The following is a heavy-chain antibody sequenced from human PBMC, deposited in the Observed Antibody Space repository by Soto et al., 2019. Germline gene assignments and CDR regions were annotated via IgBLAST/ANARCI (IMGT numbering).Heavy chain of an antibody. Sequence: QVQLVQSGAEVKKPGASVKVSCKASGYTFTSYGISWVRQAPGQGLEWMGWISAYNGNTNYAQKLQGRVTMTTDTSTSTAYMELRRLRSDDTAVYYCARDLTYGGNSPSFFYWGQGTLVTVSS. CDR3: ARDLTYGGNSPSFFY. D-gene: IGHD4-17*01. J-gene: IGHJ4*02. V-gene: IGHV1-18*01. CDR2: ISAYNGNT. CDR1: GYTFTSYG.